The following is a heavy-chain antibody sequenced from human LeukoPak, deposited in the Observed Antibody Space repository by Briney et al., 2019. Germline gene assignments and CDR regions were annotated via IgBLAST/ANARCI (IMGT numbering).Heavy chain of an antibody. CDR3: ARASGDGYTNY. Sequence: GGSLRLSCAASGFTFSTYRMNWVRQAPGKGLEWVSSISGSSSYIYYADSVKGRFTISRDNAKNSLYLQMNSLRAEDTAVYYCARASGDGYTNYWGQGTLVTVSS. V-gene: IGHV3-21*01. D-gene: IGHD5-24*01. CDR2: ISGSSSYI. CDR1: GFTFSTYR. J-gene: IGHJ4*02.